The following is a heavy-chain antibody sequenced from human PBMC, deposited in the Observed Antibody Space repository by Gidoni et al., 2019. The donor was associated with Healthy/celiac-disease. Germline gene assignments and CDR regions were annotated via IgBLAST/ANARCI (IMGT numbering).Heavy chain of an antibody. V-gene: IGHV3-30-3*01. CDR3: ARDLDGDYYYGMDV. Sequence: QVQLLESGGVVVQPGRSLSLPCAASGFTFSSYAMHWVRLAPGKGLEWVADISYDGSNKYYADSVKGRFTISRDNSKNTLYLQMNSLRAEDTAVYYCARDLDGDYYYGMDVWGQGTTVTVSS. CDR2: ISYDGSNK. J-gene: IGHJ6*02. D-gene: IGHD4-17*01. CDR1: GFTFSSYA.